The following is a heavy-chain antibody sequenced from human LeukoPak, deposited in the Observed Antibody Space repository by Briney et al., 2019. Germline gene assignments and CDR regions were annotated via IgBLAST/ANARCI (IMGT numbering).Heavy chain of an antibody. Sequence: ASVKVSCKASGYTFTSYDINWVRQATGQGLEWMGWRNPNSGNTGYAQKFQGRVTMTRNTSISTAYMELSSLRSEDTAVYYCARQNYGSGSYYIDYWGQGTLVTVSS. V-gene: IGHV1-8*01. D-gene: IGHD3-10*01. CDR3: ARQNYGSGSYYIDY. J-gene: IGHJ4*02. CDR2: RNPNSGNT. CDR1: GYTFTSYD.